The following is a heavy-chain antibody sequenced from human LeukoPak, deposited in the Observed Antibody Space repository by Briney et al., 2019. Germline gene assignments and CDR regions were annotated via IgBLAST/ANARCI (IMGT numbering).Heavy chain of an antibody. J-gene: IGHJ6*02. V-gene: IGHV3-23*01. CDR2: ISRSGGST. D-gene: IGHD3-10*01. Sequence: GGSLRLSCAASGFTFSSYAMSWVRQAPGKGLEWVSAISRSGGSTYYADSVKGRFTISRDNSKNTLYLQMNSLRAEDTAVYYCAKAPRTYYYGSGSYYSLIHYGMDVWGQGTTVTVSS. CDR1: GFTFSSYA. CDR3: AKAPRTYYYGSGSYYSLIHYGMDV.